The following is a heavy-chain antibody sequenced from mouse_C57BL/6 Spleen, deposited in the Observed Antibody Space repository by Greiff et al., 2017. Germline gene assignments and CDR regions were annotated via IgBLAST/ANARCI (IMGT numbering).Heavy chain of an antibody. CDR2: IDPSDSET. Sequence: QVQLQQPGAELVRPGSSVKLSCKASGYTFTSYWMHWVKQRPIQGLEWIGNIDPSDSETHYNQKFKDKDTLTVDKSSSTAYMQLSSLTSEDSAVYYCAIYYDYDRYYFDYWGQGTTLTVSS. CDR1: GYTFTSYW. CDR3: AIYYDYDRYYFDY. D-gene: IGHD2-4*01. V-gene: IGHV1-52*01. J-gene: IGHJ2*01.